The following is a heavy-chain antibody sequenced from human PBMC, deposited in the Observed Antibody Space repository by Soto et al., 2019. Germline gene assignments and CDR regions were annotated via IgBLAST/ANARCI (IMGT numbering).Heavy chain of an antibody. J-gene: IGHJ4*02. Sequence: ASVKVSCKVSGYTLTELSMHWVRQAPGKGLEWMGGFDPEDGETIYAQKFQGRVTMTEDTSTDTAYMELSSLRSEDTAVYYCATGVVGATRVSALDCWGQGTLVTVSS. V-gene: IGHV1-24*01. CDR2: FDPEDGET. CDR3: ATGVVGATRVSALDC. D-gene: IGHD1-26*01. CDR1: GYTLTELS.